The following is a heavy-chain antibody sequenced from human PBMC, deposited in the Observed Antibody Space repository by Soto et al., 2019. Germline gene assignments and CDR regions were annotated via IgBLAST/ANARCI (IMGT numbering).Heavy chain of an antibody. J-gene: IGHJ4*02. V-gene: IGHV3-48*02. CDR3: ARGSSNWAYYFDF. CDR1: GFTFSSYS. D-gene: IGHD6-13*01. CDR2: INSSGTTV. Sequence: EVHLVESGGGLVQPGGSLRLACAASGFTFSSYSLNWVRQAPGKGLEGVSYINSSGTTVYYAYSVRGRFTISRDNAKHTLYLQMNSLREDDTAVYYCARGSSNWAYYFDFWGQGPLVTGSS.